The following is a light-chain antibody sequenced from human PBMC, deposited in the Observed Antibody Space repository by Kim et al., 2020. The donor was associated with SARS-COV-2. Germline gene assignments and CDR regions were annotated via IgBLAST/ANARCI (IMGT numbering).Light chain of an antibody. CDR1: QSVSSY. CDR2: DAS. J-gene: IGKJ4*01. Sequence: EIVLTQSPATLSLSPWERATLSCRASQSVSSYLAWYQQKPGQAPRLLIYDASNRATGIPARFSGSGSGTDFTLTISSLEPEDFAVYYCQQRSNWSLTFGGGTKVEI. CDR3: QQRSNWSLT. V-gene: IGKV3-11*01.